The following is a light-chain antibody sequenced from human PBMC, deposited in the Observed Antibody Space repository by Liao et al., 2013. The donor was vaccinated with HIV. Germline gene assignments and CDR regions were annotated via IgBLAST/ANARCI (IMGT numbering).Light chain of an antibody. CDR1: KLGAKY. CDR2: QDT. V-gene: IGLV3-1*01. J-gene: IGLJ2*01. CDR3: QVWDSSSDHLVV. Sequence: SYELTQPPSVSVSPGQTASITCSGDKLGAKYACWYQQKPGQSPVLVIYQDTKRPSGIPERFSGSNSGNTATLTISRVEAGDEADYYCQVWDSSSDHLVVFGGGTKLTVL.